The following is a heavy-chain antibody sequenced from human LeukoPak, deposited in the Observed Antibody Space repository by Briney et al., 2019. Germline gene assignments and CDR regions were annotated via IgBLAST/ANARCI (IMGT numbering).Heavy chain of an antibody. CDR3: AKDIGAVAGYPSFDY. Sequence: GGSLRLSCAASGFSFDDYAMHWVRQAPGKGLEWVSGISWNSGSIGYADSVKGRFTISRDNAKNSLYLQMNSLRAEDTALYYCAKDIGAVAGYPSFDYWGQGTLVTVSS. D-gene: IGHD6-19*01. CDR1: GFSFDDYA. J-gene: IGHJ4*02. V-gene: IGHV3-9*01. CDR2: ISWNSGSI.